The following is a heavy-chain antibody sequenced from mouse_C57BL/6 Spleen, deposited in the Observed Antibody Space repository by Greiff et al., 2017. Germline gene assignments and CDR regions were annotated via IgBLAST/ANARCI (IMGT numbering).Heavy chain of an antibody. CDR3: ASGRAPIYPKGLLAY. V-gene: IGHV1-69*01. CDR2: IDPSDSYT. Sequence: QVQLQQPGAELVMPGASVKLSCKASGYTFTSYWMHWVKQRPGQGLEWIGEIDPSDSYTNYNQKFKGKSTLTVDKSSSTASMQLSSLTSEDSAVYYCASGRAPIYPKGLLAYWGQGTLVTVSA. D-gene: IGHD3-1*01. CDR1: GYTFTSYW. J-gene: IGHJ3*01.